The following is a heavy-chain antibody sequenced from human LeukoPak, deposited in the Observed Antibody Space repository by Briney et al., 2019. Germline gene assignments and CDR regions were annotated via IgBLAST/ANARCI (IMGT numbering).Heavy chain of an antibody. V-gene: IGHV4-31*03. D-gene: IGHD2-15*01. CDR1: GGSISSGGYY. CDR3: ARAPGYCSGGSCYTPPAEYFQH. CDR2: IYYSGST. J-gene: IGHJ1*01. Sequence: SETQSLTCTVSGGSISSGGYYWSRIRQHPGKGLEWIGYIYYSGSTYYNPSLKSRVTISVDTSKNQFSLKLSSVTAADTAVYYCARAPGYCSGGSCYTPPAEYFQHWGQGTLVTVSS.